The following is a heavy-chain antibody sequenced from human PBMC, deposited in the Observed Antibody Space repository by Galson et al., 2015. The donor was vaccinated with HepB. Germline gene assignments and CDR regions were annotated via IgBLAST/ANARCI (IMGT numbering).Heavy chain of an antibody. D-gene: IGHD3-10*01. CDR2: LNSDGSIT. J-gene: IGHJ4*02. CDR1: GFTFSSSW. Sequence: SLRLSCAASGFTFSSSWMHWVRQAPGKGPVWLSRLNSDGSITGYADSVKGRFTIYRDNAKNTRYLEMNRLRDEDTAVYYCARDLPPTGYWGQGTVVTVSS. CDR3: ARDLPPTGY. V-gene: IGHV3-74*01.